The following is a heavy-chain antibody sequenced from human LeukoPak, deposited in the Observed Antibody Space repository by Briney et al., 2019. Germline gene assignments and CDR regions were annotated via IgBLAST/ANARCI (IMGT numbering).Heavy chain of an antibody. CDR3: ARGRRPSWFRELVLLC. D-gene: IGHD3-10*01. V-gene: IGHV1-8*01. Sequence: ASVKVSCKASGYTSTSYDINWVRQATGQGLEWMGWMNPNSGNTGYAQKFQGRVTMTRNTSISTAYMELSSLRSEDTAVYYCARGRRPSWFRELVLLCWVQGTLVTVSS. CDR2: MNPNSGNT. J-gene: IGHJ4*02. CDR1: GYTSTSYD.